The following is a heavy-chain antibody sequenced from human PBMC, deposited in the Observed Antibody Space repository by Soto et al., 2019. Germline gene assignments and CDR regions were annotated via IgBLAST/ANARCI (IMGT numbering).Heavy chain of an antibody. Sequence: QVQLQESGPGLVKPSQTLSLTCTVSGGSISSGGYYWSWIRQHPGKGLEWIGYIYYSGSTYYNPXLKSRVTISVXXSXNXXSMKLSSVTAADTAVYYCARGQLLELQGWAGWFDPWGQGTLVTVSS. D-gene: IGHD1-7*01. CDR2: IYYSGST. CDR3: ARGQLLELQGWAGWFDP. V-gene: IGHV4-31*03. J-gene: IGHJ5*02. CDR1: GGSISSGGYY.